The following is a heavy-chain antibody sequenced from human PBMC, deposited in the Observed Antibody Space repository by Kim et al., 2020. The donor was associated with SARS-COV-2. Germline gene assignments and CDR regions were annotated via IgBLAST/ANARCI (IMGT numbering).Heavy chain of an antibody. J-gene: IGHJ4*02. Sequence: YADSVKGRFTIARDNAKNSLYLQMNSLRAEDTALYYCAKGDGSPLYYFDYWGQGTLVTVSS. D-gene: IGHD1-26*01. V-gene: IGHV3-9*01. CDR3: AKGDGSPLYYFDY.